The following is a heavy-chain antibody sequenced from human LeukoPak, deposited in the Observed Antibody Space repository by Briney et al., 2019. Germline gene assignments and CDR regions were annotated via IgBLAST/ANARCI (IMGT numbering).Heavy chain of an antibody. Sequence: SETLSLTCTVPGGSISSYYWSWIRQPPGKGLEWIGYIYYSGSTNYNPSLKSRVTISVDTSKNQFSLKLSSVTAADTAVYYCARVPHYDILTGYYWDAFDIWGQGTMVTVSS. D-gene: IGHD3-9*01. CDR2: IYYSGST. J-gene: IGHJ3*02. CDR1: GGSISSYY. CDR3: ARVPHYDILTGYYWDAFDI. V-gene: IGHV4-59*01.